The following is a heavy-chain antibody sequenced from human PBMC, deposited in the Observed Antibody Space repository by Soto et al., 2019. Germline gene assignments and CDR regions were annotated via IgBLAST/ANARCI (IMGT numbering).Heavy chain of an antibody. D-gene: IGHD6-13*01. V-gene: IGHV4-59*01. Sequence: SETLSLTCPVSGGSISSYYLTWIRQPPGKGLEWVGYAYYSGTTYYNPSLQSRVTISVDTSKNQFSLKVKSVTAADTAIYYCARAGSTWRYFFDYWGQGSLVTVSS. CDR3: ARAGSTWRYFFDY. J-gene: IGHJ4*02. CDR1: GGSISSYY. CDR2: AYYSGTT.